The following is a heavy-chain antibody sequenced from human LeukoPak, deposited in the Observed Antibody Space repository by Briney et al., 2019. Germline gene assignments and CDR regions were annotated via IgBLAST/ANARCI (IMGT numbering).Heavy chain of an antibody. J-gene: IGHJ4*02. CDR1: GDSISSYY. V-gene: IGHV4-4*07. D-gene: IGHD6-13*01. CDR3: ARYGSSWYPYFDY. Sequence: TSETLSLTCTVSGDSISSYYWGWIRQPAGKGLEWIGHIYTSGTTNYNPSLESRVTMSIDTSKNQFSLKLSSVTAADTAVYYCARYGSSWYPYFDYWGQGTLVTVSS. CDR2: IYTSGTT.